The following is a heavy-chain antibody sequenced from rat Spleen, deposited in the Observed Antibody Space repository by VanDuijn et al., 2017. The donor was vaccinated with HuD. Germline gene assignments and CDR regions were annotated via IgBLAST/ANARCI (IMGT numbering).Heavy chain of an antibody. CDR1: GFTFNNYW. Sequence: EVQLVESGGGLVQPGRSLKLSCVASGFTFNNYWMTWIRQAPGKGLEWVASITNTGGSNTYYPDSVKGRFTISRDNAKSTLYLQMNSLRSEDTATYYCTTVLQGHGFAYWGQGTLVTVSS. D-gene: IGHD1-1*01. J-gene: IGHJ3*01. V-gene: IGHV5-31*01. CDR3: TTVLQGHGFAY. CDR2: ITNTGGSNT.